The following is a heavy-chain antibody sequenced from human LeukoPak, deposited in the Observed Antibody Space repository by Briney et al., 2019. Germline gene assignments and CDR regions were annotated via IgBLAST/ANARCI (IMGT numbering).Heavy chain of an antibody. J-gene: IGHJ5*02. D-gene: IGHD3-22*01. Sequence: GGSLRLSCAASGFTFSSYGMHWVRQAPGKRLEWVAFIRYDGSNKYYADSVKGRFTISRDNSKNTLYLQMNSLRAEDTAVYYCAKDLMIVPRAWFDPWGQGTLVTVSS. CDR2: IRYDGSNK. CDR3: AKDLMIVPRAWFDP. CDR1: GFTFSSYG. V-gene: IGHV3-30*02.